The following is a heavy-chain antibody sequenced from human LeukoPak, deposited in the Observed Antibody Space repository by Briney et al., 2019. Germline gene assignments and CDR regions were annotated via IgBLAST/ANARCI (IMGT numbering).Heavy chain of an antibody. CDR3: ASAIADSGDAFDI. Sequence: ASVKVSCKASRGTFSSYAISWVRQAPGQGLEWMGRIIPILGIANYAQKFQGRVTITADKSTSTAYMELSSLRSEDTAVYYCASAIADSGDAFDIWGQGTMVTVSS. D-gene: IGHD6-13*01. V-gene: IGHV1-69*04. CDR2: IIPILGIA. J-gene: IGHJ3*02. CDR1: RGTFSSYA.